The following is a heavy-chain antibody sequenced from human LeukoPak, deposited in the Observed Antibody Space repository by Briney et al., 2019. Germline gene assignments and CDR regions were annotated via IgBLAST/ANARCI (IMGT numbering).Heavy chain of an antibody. CDR3: AKDMGSGLDY. J-gene: IGHJ4*02. D-gene: IGHD6-25*01. Sequence: GGSLRLSCAASGFTFDDYAMHWVRQAPGKGLEWVSGISWNSGSIGYADSVKGRFTISRDNAQNSLYLQMNSLRAEDTALYYCAKDMGSGLDYWGQGTLVTVSS. CDR2: ISWNSGSI. V-gene: IGHV3-9*01. CDR1: GFTFDDYA.